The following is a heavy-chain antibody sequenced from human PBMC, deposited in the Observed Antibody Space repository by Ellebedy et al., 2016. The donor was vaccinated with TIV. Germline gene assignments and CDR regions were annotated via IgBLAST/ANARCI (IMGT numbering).Heavy chain of an antibody. CDR2: INPDSGGT. J-gene: IGHJ6*02. Sequence: ASVKVSCKTSGYIFSAYYIHWVRQAPGQGLEWMGWINPDSGGTNLPQKFQGRVTMTRDTSVNTAYIELTSLQSDDTAVYYCARVLRATSGMDVWGQGTTVIVS. CDR3: ARVLRATSGMDV. D-gene: IGHD4/OR15-4a*01. V-gene: IGHV1-2*02. CDR1: GYIFSAYY.